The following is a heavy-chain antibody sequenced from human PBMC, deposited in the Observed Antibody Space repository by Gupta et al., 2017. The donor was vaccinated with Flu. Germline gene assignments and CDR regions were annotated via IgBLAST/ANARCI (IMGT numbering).Heavy chain of an antibody. V-gene: IGHV3-9*01. CDR1: GFTFDDYA. J-gene: IGHJ2*01. CDR3: AKDNTEDSGSYYGGNWYFDL. D-gene: IGHD1-26*01. Sequence: EVQLVESGGGLVQPGRSLRLSCATSGFTFDDYAMHWVRQAPGKGLEWVSGISWNSGSIGYADSVKGRFTISRDNAKNSLYLQMNSLRAEDTALYYCAKDNTEDSGSYYGGNWYFDLWSRGTLVTVSS. CDR2: ISWNSGSI.